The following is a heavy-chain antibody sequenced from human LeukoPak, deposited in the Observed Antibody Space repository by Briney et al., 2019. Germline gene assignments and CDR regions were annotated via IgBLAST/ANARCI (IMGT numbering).Heavy chain of an antibody. CDR2: INPNSGGT. J-gene: IGHJ4*02. Sequence: GASVKVSCKASGYTFTGYYMHWVRQAPGQGLEWMGWINPNSGGTNYAQKFQGRVTMTRDTSISTAYMELSRLRSDDTAVYYCARDVEYYYDSSGYSELFDYWGQGTLVTVSS. CDR1: GYTFTGYY. D-gene: IGHD3-22*01. V-gene: IGHV1-2*02. CDR3: ARDVEYYYDSSGYSELFDY.